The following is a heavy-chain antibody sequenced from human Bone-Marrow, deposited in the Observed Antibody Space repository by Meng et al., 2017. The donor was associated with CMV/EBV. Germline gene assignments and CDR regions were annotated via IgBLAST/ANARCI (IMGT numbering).Heavy chain of an antibody. D-gene: IGHD1-1*01. CDR3: ATGTAGQEYFQH. V-gene: IGHV3-30*02. Sequence: GSLKISCAASGFTFSSYGMHWVRQAPGKGLEWVAFIRYDGSNKYYADSVKGRFTISRDNSKNTLYLQMNSLRAEDTAVYYCATGTAGQEYFQHWGQGTLVTVSS. CDR1: GFTFSSYG. J-gene: IGHJ1*01. CDR2: IRYDGSNK.